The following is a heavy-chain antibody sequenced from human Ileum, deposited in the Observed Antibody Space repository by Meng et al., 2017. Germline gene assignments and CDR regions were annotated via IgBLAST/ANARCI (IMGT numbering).Heavy chain of an antibody. CDR1: WVTVNINY. J-gene: IGHJ4*02. V-gene: IGHV3-53*04. D-gene: IGHD1-14*01. Sequence: EVQWVESGGGVVHPGGSLRLSGAASWVTVNINYMTWVRQAPGKGLEWVSVIDSDANTYYADSVKGRFTISRHHSENTLYLQMNSLRPEDTAVYYCASRPGAEAGPFDYWGQGTLVTVSS. CDR3: ASRPGAEAGPFDY. CDR2: IDSDANT.